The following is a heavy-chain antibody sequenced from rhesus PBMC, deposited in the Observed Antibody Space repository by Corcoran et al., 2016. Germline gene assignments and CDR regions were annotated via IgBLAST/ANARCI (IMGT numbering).Heavy chain of an antibody. CDR3: ARGPYTTRIDY. V-gene: IGHV4-165*01. Sequence: QVQLQESGPGLVKPSETLSLTCAVPGGPFSGYYWGWIRQPPGKGLEWIGYISGSSGSTDYNPSLKSRVTISTDTSKNQFSLKLSSVTAADTAVYYCARGPYTTRIDYWGQGVLVTVSS. CDR2: ISGSSGST. D-gene: IGHD3-3*01. CDR1: GGPFSGYY. J-gene: IGHJ4*01.